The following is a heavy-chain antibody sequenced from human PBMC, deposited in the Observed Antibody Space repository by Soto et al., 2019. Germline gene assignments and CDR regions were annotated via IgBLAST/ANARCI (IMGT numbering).Heavy chain of an antibody. CDR3: ARGRVLLWFGEGLNKNSYYYYYMDV. CDR1: GYTFTGYY. J-gene: IGHJ6*03. CDR2: INPNSGGT. V-gene: IGHV1-2*04. Sequence: ASVKVSCKASGYTFTGYYMHWVRQAPGQGLEWMGWINPNSGGTNYAQKFQGWVTMTRDTSISTAYMELSRLRSDDTAVYYCARGRVLLWFGEGLNKNSYYYYYMDVWGKGTTVTVSS. D-gene: IGHD3-10*01.